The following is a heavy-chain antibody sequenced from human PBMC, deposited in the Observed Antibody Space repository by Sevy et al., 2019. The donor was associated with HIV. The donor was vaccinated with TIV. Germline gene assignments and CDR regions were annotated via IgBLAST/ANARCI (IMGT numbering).Heavy chain of an antibody. D-gene: IGHD6-6*01. Sequence: GGSLRLSCAASGFTFSSYGMHWVRQAPGKGLEWVAVIWYDGSNKYYADSVKGRFTISRDNSKNTLYLQMNSLRAEDTAVYYCAGVFLSSSSDYWGQGTLVTVSS. J-gene: IGHJ4*02. CDR3: AGVFLSSSSDY. V-gene: IGHV3-33*08. CDR1: GFTFSSYG. CDR2: IWYDGSNK.